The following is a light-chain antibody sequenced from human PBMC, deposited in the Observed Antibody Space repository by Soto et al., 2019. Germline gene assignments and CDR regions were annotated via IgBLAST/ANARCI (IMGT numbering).Light chain of an antibody. J-gene: IGKJ4*01. CDR3: PQYARSPVT. CDR1: QSVSSSF. V-gene: IGKV3-20*01. CDR2: GTS. Sequence: EIVLTQSPGTLSLSPGERASLSCRASQSVSSSFFAWYHQKPGQAPRLLLYGTSSRATGIPARFSGSGSGADFTLTVSRLETEDFAVDYCPQYARSPVTFGGGTKVVI.